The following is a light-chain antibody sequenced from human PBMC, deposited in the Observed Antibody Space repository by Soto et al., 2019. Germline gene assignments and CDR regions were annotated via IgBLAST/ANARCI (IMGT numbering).Light chain of an antibody. J-gene: IGKJ1*01. CDR2: GTS. Sequence: DIQMTQSPSSLFASVGDRVSITCRASQGIRNNLGWYQQRPGKAPKRLIYGTSNLQTGVPSRFSGSGYGTDLTLTIISLQPEDFATYYCLQHETYPRTFGQGTKVDIK. V-gene: IGKV1-17*01. CDR1: QGIRNN. CDR3: LQHETYPRT.